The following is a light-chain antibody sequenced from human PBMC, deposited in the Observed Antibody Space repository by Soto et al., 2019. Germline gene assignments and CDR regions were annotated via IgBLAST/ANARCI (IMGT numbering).Light chain of an antibody. CDR2: EGT. J-gene: IGLJ2*01. Sequence: QSVLTQPASVSGSPGQSITISCTGTSSDVGSYNLVSWYRQHPGKAPKLLIYEGTYRPSGVSNRFSGSKSGNTASLTISGLQAEDEADYHCCSYAGGSTFVVFGGGTKVTVL. CDR3: CSYAGGSTFVV. CDR1: SSDVGSYNL. V-gene: IGLV2-23*03.